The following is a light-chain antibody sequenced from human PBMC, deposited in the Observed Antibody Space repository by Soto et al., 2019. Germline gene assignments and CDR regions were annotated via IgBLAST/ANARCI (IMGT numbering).Light chain of an antibody. J-gene: IGKJ1*01. CDR1: QSISNH. CDR2: AAS. Sequence: DIQITPTPTPLSAFFEDSIIIPYRASQSISNHLDWYQQKPGKAPKILIFAASSLQSGVPSRFSGSRSGPDCTLTISRLEPDDFAVYYCQQHGTSPITFAQGTKVDIK. V-gene: IGKV1-39*01. CDR3: QQHGTSPIT.